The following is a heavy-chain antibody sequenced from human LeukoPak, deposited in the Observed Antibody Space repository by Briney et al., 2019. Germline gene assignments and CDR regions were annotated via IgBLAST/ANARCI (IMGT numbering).Heavy chain of an antibody. D-gene: IGHD2-21*01. V-gene: IGHV4-39*01. CDR2: IYYSGST. CDR3: ARHGRAILPFDP. CDR1: GGSISSSGYY. Sequence: PSETLSLTCSVSGGSISSSGYYWGWIRQPPGKGLEWIGSIYYSGSTYHNPSLKSRVTMSVDTSKNQFSLKLTSVTAADTAVYYCARHGRAILPFDPWGQGTLVTVSS. J-gene: IGHJ5*02.